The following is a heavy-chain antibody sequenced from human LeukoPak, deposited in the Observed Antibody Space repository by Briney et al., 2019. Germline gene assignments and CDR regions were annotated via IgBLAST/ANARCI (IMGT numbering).Heavy chain of an antibody. J-gene: IGHJ4*02. CDR2: TKSKTDGGTT. CDR3: SATGFGDLEGEGRGYFDY. D-gene: IGHD3-10*01. Sequence: PGGSLRLSCAASEFTFSNAWMTWVRQAPGKGLEWVGRTKSKTDGGTTDYAAPVKGRFAISRDDSKKTLYLQMNSLKTEDTGVYYCSATGFGDLEGEGRGYFDYWGQGTVATVSS. V-gene: IGHV3-15*01. CDR1: EFTFSNAW.